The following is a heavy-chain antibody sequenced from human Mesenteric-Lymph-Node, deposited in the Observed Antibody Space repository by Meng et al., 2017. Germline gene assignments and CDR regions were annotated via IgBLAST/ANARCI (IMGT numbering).Heavy chain of an antibody. J-gene: IGHJ3*01. V-gene: IGHV3-33*01. CDR3: VRGACGRDCSSSAATDGFDL. CDR2: IWCDGSNK. Sequence: GESLKISCAASGFTFSSYGMHWVRQAPGKGLEWVAVIWCDGSNKYYADSVKGRFTISRDNSKNTLYLQMNSLRAEDTGVYYCVRGACGRDCSSSAATDGFDLWGQGTMVTVSS. D-gene: IGHD2-21*02. CDR1: GFTFSSYG.